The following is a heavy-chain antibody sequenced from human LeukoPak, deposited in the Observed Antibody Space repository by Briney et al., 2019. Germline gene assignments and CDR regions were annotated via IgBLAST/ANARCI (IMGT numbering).Heavy chain of an antibody. J-gene: IGHJ6*02. V-gene: IGHV4-34*01. CDR2: INHSGST. D-gene: IGHD2-2*01. CDR3: ARGVHIVVVPAAIFEFGMDV. Sequence: SETLFLTCAVYGGSFSGYYWSWIRQPPGKGLEWIGEINHSGSTNYNPSLKSRVTISVDTSKNQFSLKLSSVTAADTAVYYCARGVHIVVVPAAIFEFGMDVWGQGTTVTVSS. CDR1: GGSFSGYY.